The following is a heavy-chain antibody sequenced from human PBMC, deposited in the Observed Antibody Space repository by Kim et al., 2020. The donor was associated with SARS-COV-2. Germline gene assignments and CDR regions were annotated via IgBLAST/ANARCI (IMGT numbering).Heavy chain of an antibody. CDR1: GASFSDYY. Sequence: SETLSLTCAVYGASFSDYYWSWIRQPPGKGLEWIGEINHSGSTNYIASLKSRLTISVDTSKNQFSMKLNSVTAGDTAVYYCARGISSWYAWFDPWGQGTLVTVSS. D-gene: IGHD6-13*01. CDR2: INHSGST. V-gene: IGHV4-34*01. J-gene: IGHJ5*02. CDR3: ARGISSWYAWFDP.